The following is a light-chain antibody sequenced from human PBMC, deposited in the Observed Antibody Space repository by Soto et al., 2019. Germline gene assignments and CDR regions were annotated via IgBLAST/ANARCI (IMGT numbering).Light chain of an antibody. Sequence: EIVMTQSPGTLSVSPGEIATLSCRASQSVSSSYLAWYQQKTGQAPRLLIYGESSRATGIPDRLSGSGSGTDLNLTISRLEPEDFAVYYCQKYGSSPRTFGQGTKVDIK. CDR3: QKYGSSPRT. J-gene: IGKJ1*01. V-gene: IGKV3-20*01. CDR2: GES. CDR1: QSVSSSY.